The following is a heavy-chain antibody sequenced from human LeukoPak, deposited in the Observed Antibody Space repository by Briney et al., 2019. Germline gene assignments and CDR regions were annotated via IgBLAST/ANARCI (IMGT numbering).Heavy chain of an antibody. D-gene: IGHD3-22*01. J-gene: IGHJ3*02. Sequence: SETLSLTCTVSGGSISSYYWSWIRQPPGKGLEWIGYIYYSGSTNYNPSLKSRVTILVDTSKNQFSLKLSSVTAADTAVYYCARTAYYYDSSGYNLHDAFDIWGQGTMVTVSS. CDR1: GGSISSYY. V-gene: IGHV4-59*01. CDR3: ARTAYYYDSSGYNLHDAFDI. CDR2: IYYSGST.